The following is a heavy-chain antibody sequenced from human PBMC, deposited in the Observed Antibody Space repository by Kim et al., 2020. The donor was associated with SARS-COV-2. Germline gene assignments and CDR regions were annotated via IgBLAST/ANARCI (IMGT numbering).Heavy chain of an antibody. CDR2: IYYSGST. CDR3: ARSRGSTVTDLFDY. J-gene: IGHJ4*02. V-gene: IGHV4-59*13. D-gene: IGHD4-4*01. Sequence: SETLFLTCTVSGGSISSYYWSWIRQPPGKGLEWIGYIYYSGSTNYNPSLKSRVTISVDTSKNQFPLKLSSVTAADTAVYYCARSRGSTVTDLFDYWGQGTLVTVSS. CDR1: GGSISSYY.